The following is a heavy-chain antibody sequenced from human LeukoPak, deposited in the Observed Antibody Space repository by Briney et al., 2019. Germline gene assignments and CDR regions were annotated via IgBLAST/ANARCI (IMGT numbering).Heavy chain of an antibody. Sequence: PGGSLRLSCAASGFTFSSYSMNWVRQAPGKGLEWVGRIKSKTDGGTTDYAAPVKGRFTISRDDSKNTLYLQMNSLKTEDTAVYYCTTSLTSGYHVDYWGQGILVTVSS. CDR1: GFTFSSYS. V-gene: IGHV3-15*01. J-gene: IGHJ4*02. D-gene: IGHD3-22*01. CDR3: TTSLTSGYHVDY. CDR2: IKSKTDGGTT.